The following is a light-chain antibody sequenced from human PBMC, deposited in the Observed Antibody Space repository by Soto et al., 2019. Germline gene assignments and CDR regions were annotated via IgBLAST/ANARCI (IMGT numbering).Light chain of an antibody. CDR2: TNN. CDR1: RSNIGSNY. V-gene: IGLV1-47*01. CDR3: ATWDDRWYAVM. Sequence: QSVLTQPPSASGTPGQRVTISCSGSRSNIGSNYVYWYQQLPATAPKLLIYTNNQRPSGVPDRFSGSKSGTSASLAISGLRSEDEADYYCATWDDRWYAVMFGGGTKVTVL. J-gene: IGLJ3*02.